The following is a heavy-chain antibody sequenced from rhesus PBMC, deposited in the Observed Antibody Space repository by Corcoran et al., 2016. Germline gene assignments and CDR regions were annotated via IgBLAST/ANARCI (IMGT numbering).Heavy chain of an antibody. CDR1: GYSISSGYG. D-gene: IGHD6-43*01. CDR2: IYGGSGST. J-gene: IGHJ4*01. V-gene: IGHV4-127*01. Sequence: GYSISSGYGWGWIRQPPGKGLEWIGQIYGGSGSTYYNPSLKSRVTVSTDTSKNQFSLKLSSVTAADTAVYYCARVGAAVDYWGQGVLVTVSS. CDR3: ARVGAAVDY.